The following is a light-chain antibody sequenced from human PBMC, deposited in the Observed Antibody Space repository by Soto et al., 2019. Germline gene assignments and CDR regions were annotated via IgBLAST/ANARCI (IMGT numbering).Light chain of an antibody. V-gene: IGKV3-15*01. CDR1: QTVSNN. Sequence: EIVMTQSPATLSVSPGERATLSCRASQTVSNNLAWYQQKPGRAPRLLIYNASARATGIPARFSGSGSGTEFTLTLSSLQSEDFAVYYCQQYNNWPPYTFGQGTKLKIK. CDR3: QQYNNWPPYT. J-gene: IGKJ2*01. CDR2: NAS.